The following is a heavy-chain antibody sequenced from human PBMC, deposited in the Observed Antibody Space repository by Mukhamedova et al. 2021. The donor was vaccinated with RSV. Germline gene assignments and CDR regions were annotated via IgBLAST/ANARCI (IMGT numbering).Heavy chain of an antibody. CDR2: ISSSGSTI. J-gene: IGHJ4*02. V-gene: IGHV3-11*01. CDR3: ARESGATVDY. Sequence: VSYISSSGSTIYYADSVKGRFTISRDNAKNSLYLQMNSLRAEDTAVYYCARESGATVDYWGQGTLVTVSS. D-gene: IGHD1-26*01.